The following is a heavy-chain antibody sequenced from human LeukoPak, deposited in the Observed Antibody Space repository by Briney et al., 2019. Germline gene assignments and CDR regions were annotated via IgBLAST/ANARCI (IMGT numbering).Heavy chain of an antibody. CDR3: ARELRYFDIAPHMEV. Sequence: SETLSLTCTVSGGSISSYYWSWIRQPPGKGLEWIGYIYYSGSTNYNPSLKSRVTISVDTSKNQFSLKLSSVTAADTAVYYCARELRYFDIAPHMEVWGQGTTVTVSS. CDR2: IYYSGST. CDR1: GGSISSYY. J-gene: IGHJ6*02. D-gene: IGHD3-9*01. V-gene: IGHV4-59*01.